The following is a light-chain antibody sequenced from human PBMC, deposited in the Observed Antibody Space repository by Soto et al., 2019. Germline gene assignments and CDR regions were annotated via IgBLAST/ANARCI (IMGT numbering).Light chain of an antibody. CDR3: SSYTSSSTPDV. CDR2: DVS. CDR1: SSDVGGYNY. Sequence: QSVLTQPASVSGSPGQSITISCTGTSSDVGGYNYVSWYQHHPGKAPKLMIYDVSNRPSGVSNRFSGSKSGNTASLTISGLQAEDEADYYCSSYTSSSTPDVFGTGTKLTVL. V-gene: IGLV2-14*03. J-gene: IGLJ1*01.